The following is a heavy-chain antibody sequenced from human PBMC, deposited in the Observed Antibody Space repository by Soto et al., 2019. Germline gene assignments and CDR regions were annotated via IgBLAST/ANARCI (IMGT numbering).Heavy chain of an antibody. V-gene: IGHV1-69*08. CDR3: ARDPAGQQLVENWFDP. Sequence: QVQLVQSGAEVKKPGSSVKVSCKASGGTFSSYTISWVRQAPGQGLEWMGRIIPILGIANYAQKFQGRVTITADKSTSTAYMELSSLRSEDTAVYYCARDPAGQQLVENWFDPWGQGTLVTVSS. D-gene: IGHD6-13*01. CDR1: GGTFSSYT. CDR2: IIPILGIA. J-gene: IGHJ5*02.